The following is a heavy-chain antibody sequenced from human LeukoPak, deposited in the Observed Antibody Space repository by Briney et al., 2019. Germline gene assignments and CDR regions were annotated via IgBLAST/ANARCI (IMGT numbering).Heavy chain of an antibody. V-gene: IGHV3-53*01. D-gene: IGHD4-23*01. J-gene: IGHJ3*02. CDR3: AIKGGNPTDAFDI. Sequence: TISRDNSRNTLYLQVNSLRAEDTAVYYCAIKGGNPTDAFDIWGQGTMVTVSS.